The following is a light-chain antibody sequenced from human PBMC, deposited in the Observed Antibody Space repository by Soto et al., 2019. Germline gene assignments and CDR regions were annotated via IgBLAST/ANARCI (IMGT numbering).Light chain of an antibody. CDR1: SSDVGGYNY. V-gene: IGLV2-8*01. J-gene: IGLJ3*02. CDR2: EVS. Sequence: QSARTQPPSASGSPGQSVTISCTGTSSDVGGYNYVSWFQQHPGKAPKLMIYEVSKRPSGVPGRFSGSKSGNTASLTVSGLQAEDEADYYCNSYAGSNNWVFGGGTKLTVL. CDR3: NSYAGSNNWV.